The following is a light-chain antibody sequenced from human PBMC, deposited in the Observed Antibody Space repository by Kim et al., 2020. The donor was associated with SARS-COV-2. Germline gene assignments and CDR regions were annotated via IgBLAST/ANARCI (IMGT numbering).Light chain of an antibody. CDR2: DVS. J-gene: IGLJ1*01. CDR3: SSYTSSSILYD. CDR1: SSDVGGYNY. Sequence: QSALTQPASVSGSPGQSITISCTGTSSDVGGYNYVSWYQQHPGKAPKLMIYDVSNRPSGVSKRFSGSKSGNTASLTISGLQAEDEADYYCSSYTSSSILYDFGTGTKVTV. V-gene: IGLV2-14*03.